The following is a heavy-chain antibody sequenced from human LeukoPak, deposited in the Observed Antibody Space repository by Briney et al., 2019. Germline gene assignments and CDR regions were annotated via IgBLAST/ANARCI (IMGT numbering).Heavy chain of an antibody. CDR2: INPNSGGT. V-gene: IGHV1-2*06. D-gene: IGHD1-26*01. CDR3: ARVWKVGATITLGY. CDR1: GYTFTGYY. Sequence: ASVKVSCKASGYTFTGYYMHWVRQAPGQGLEWMGRINPNSGGTNYAQKFQGRVTMTRDTSISTAYMELSRPRSDDTAVYYCARVWKVGATITLGYWGQGTLVTVSS. J-gene: IGHJ4*02.